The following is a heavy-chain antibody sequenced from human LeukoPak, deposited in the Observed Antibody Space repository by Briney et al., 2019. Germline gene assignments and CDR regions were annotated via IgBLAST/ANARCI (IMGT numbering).Heavy chain of an antibody. CDR2: MSGSGYYT. CDR3: AKMEGQRLYDYCMDV. V-gene: IGHV3-23*01. J-gene: IGHJ6*03. Sequence: PRGSLRLSCAPSGFAFSNFAMSWVRHAPGEGLEWVSAMSGSGYYTYYVESVKGRFTISRDNSKNTLYLHMNSLRADDTAVYYCAKMEGQRLYDYCMDVWGRGTTVTVSS. CDR1: GFAFSNFA. D-gene: IGHD3-3*01.